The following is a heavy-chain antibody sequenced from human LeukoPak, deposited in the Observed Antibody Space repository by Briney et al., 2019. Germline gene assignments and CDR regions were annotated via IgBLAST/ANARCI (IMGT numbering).Heavy chain of an antibody. CDR1: GFTFSSYW. CDR2: IKQDGSEK. D-gene: IGHD3-9*01. CDR3: ARETTYYDILTGYYKFGYYYYGMDV. Sequence: GGSLRLSCAASGFTFSSYWMSWVRQAPGKGLEWVANIKQDGSEKYYVDSVKGRFTISRDNAKNSLYLQMNSLRAEDTAVYYCARETTYYDILTGYYKFGYYYYGMDVWGQGTTVTVSS. V-gene: IGHV3-7*01. J-gene: IGHJ6*02.